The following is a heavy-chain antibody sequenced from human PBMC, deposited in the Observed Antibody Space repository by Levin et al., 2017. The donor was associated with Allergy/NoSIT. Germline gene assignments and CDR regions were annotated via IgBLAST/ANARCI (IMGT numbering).Heavy chain of an antibody. CDR2: ISGSGGST. Sequence: GGSLRLSCAASGFTFSSYAMSWVRQAPGKGLEWVSAISGSGGSTYYADSVKGRFTISRDNSKNTLYLQMNSLRAEDTAVYYCAKDLYSSGWQHYDYYMDVWGKGTTVTVSS. D-gene: IGHD6-19*01. CDR3: AKDLYSSGWQHYDYYMDV. CDR1: GFTFSSYA. J-gene: IGHJ6*03. V-gene: IGHV3-23*01.